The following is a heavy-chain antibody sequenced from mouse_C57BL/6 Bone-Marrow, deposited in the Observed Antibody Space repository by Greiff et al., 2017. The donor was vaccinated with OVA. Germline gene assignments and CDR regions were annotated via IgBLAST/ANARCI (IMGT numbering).Heavy chain of an antibody. V-gene: IGHV5-4*01. CDR1: GFTFSSYA. J-gene: IGHJ3*01. CDR2: ISDGGSYT. Sequence: EVQMVESGGGLVKPGGSLKLSCAASGFTFSSYAMSWVRQTPEKRLEWVATISDGGSYTYYPDNVKGRFTISRDNAKNNLYLQMSHLKSEDTAMYYCARGRPFAYWGQGTLVTVSA. CDR3: ARGRPFAY.